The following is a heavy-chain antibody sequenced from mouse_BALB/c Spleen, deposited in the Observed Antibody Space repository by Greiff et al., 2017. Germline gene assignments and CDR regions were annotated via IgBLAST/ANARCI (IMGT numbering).Heavy chain of an antibody. Sequence: EVKLMESGGGLVQPGGSRKLSCAASGFTFSSFGMHWVRQAPEKGLEWVAYISSGSSTIYYAATVKCRFTISRDNPKNTLFMQMTSLRSEDTAMYYCAREGSPYYYAMDYWGQGTSVTVSS. V-gene: IGHV5-17*02. CDR3: AREGSPYYYAMDY. J-gene: IGHJ4*01. CDR2: ISSGSSTI. CDR1: GFTFSSFG.